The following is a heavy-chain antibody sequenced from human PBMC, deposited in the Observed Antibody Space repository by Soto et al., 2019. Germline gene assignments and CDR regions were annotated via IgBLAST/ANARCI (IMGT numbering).Heavy chain of an antibody. V-gene: IGHV3-23*01. CDR3: ASSGIAVAGPPDY. CDR1: GFTFSSYW. CDR2: ISGSGGST. Sequence: PGGSLRLSCAASGFTFSSYWMSWVRQAPGKGLEWVSAISGSGGSTYYADSVKGRFTISRDNSKNTLYLQMNSLRAEDTAVYYCASSGIAVAGPPDYWGQGTLVTVSS. D-gene: IGHD6-19*01. J-gene: IGHJ4*02.